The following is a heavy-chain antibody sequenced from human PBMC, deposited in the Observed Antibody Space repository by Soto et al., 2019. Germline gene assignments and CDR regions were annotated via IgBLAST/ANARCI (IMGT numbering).Heavy chain of an antibody. Sequence: QVQLVESGGGVVQPGRSPRLSCAASGFTFSYHALNWVRQAPGKGLEWVAVISYDGDNKYIAESVKGRFTTSRDNSKHTVSLQMNCLRAEDTDMYFCARGTTTSAFSAMDVWGQGTTVTVSS. CDR2: ISYDGDNK. J-gene: IGHJ6*02. CDR3: ARGTTTSAFSAMDV. CDR1: GFTFSYHA. D-gene: IGHD1-1*01. V-gene: IGHV3-30-3*01.